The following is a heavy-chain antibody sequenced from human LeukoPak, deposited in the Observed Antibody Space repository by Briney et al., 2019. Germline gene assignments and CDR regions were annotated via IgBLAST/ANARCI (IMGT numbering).Heavy chain of an antibody. CDR3: AKGTGDAGYYFDY. V-gene: IGHV3-48*04. D-gene: IGHD7-27*01. CDR2: ISSSGNSR. CDR1: GFILSNYR. Sequence: GGFLRLSCAASGFILSNYRMNWVRQAPGKGLEWVSYISSSGNSREYADSVKGRFTISRDNARDSLHLQMNSLRVEDTAVYYCAKGTGDAGYYFDYWGQGTLVTVSS. J-gene: IGHJ4*02.